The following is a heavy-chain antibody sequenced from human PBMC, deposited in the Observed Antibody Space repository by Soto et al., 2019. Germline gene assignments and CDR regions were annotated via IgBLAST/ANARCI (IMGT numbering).Heavy chain of an antibody. CDR3: AGDGDDYVWGSYRYDY. J-gene: IGHJ4*02. CDR2: ISSSSSTI. Sequence: GGSLRLSCAASGFTFSSYSMNWVRQAPGKGLEWVSYISSSSSTIYYADSVKGRFTISRDNAKNSLYLEKNSLRAEDTAVYFGAGDGDDYVWGSYRYDYWGQGTLVTVSS. CDR1: GFTFSSYS. V-gene: IGHV3-48*04. D-gene: IGHD3-16*02.